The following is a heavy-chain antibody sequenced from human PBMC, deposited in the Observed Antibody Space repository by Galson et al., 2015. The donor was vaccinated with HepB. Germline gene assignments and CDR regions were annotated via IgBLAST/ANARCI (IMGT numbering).Heavy chain of an antibody. D-gene: IGHD6-19*01. CDR1: GYTFPSYW. CDR3: ARLKAYRSGSKTIDY. Sequence: QSGAEVKKPGESLEVSCKASGYTFPSYWIVWVRQMPGKGLEWMGIIYPGDLDIRYSPSFEHQVTISADRSITTAYLQWTRLKASDTAMYYCARLKAYRSGSKTIDYWGQGTLVTVSS. J-gene: IGHJ4*02. V-gene: IGHV5-51*01. CDR2: IYPGDLDI.